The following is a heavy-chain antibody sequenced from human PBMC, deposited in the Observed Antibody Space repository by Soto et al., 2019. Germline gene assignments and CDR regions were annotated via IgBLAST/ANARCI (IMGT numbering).Heavy chain of an antibody. Sequence: EVQVVESGGGLVQPGGSLRPSCAASGFTFSSNSINWVRQAPGKGLEWISYISSSSSTIYADSVKGRFTISRDNAKNSLYLQMNSLRDEDTAVYYCARVIWSGHLTSDLWGQGTLVTVSS. V-gene: IGHV3-48*02. CDR3: ARVIWSGHLTSDL. J-gene: IGHJ5*02. D-gene: IGHD3-3*01. CDR2: ISSSSSTI. CDR1: GFTFSSNS.